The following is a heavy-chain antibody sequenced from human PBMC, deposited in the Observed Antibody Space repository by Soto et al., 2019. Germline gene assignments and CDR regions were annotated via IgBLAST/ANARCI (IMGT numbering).Heavy chain of an antibody. CDR2: IWYDGSKT. Sequence: PGGSLRLSCAASDFTFSSYGMHWVRQAPGKGLEWVAVIWYDGSKTYYADSVKGRFTISRDNSKNTLYLQMNSLRAEDTAVYYCAKDRGALRWSEEHYYFDYWGQGTLVTVSS. J-gene: IGHJ4*02. CDR3: AKDRGALRWSEEHYYFDY. CDR1: DFTFSSYG. D-gene: IGHD4-17*01. V-gene: IGHV3-30*02.